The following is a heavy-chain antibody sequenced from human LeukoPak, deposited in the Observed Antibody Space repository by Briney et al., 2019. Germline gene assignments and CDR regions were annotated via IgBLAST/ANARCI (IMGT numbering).Heavy chain of an antibody. D-gene: IGHD6-13*01. CDR2: IYSGVST. J-gene: IGHJ4*02. CDR3: ARGSSSSWYELDY. V-gene: IGHV3-66*02. CDR1: GFTLSSNY. Sequence: GGSLRLSCAASGFTLSSNYMSWVRQAPGKGLEWVSVIYSGVSTYYPDSVKGRFTISRDNSKNTLYLQMNSLRAEDTAVYYCARGSSSSWYELDYWGQGTLVTVSS.